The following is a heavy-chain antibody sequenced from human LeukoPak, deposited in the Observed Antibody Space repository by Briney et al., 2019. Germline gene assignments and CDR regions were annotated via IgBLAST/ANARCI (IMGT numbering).Heavy chain of an antibody. Sequence: SVKVSCKACGGTFSSYTISWVRQALGQGLDWMGRIVPMLGILNYAQKFQGRVTITADKSTSTAYMELSSLRSEDTAVYYCATRSSTSLDYYYYGMDVWGQGTTVTVSS. J-gene: IGHJ6*02. CDR2: IVPMLGIL. D-gene: IGHD2-2*01. CDR3: ATRSSTSLDYYYYGMDV. V-gene: IGHV1-69*02. CDR1: GGTFSSYT.